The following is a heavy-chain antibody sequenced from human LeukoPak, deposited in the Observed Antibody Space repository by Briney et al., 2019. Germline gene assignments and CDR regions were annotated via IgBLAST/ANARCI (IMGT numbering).Heavy chain of an antibody. J-gene: IGHJ4*02. CDR2: IWYDGSNK. V-gene: IGHV3-33*06. D-gene: IGHD6-19*01. CDR1: GFTFSSYG. Sequence: GGSLRLSCAASGFTFSSYGMHWVRQAPGKGLEWVAVIWYDGSNKYYADSVKGRFTISRDNSKNTLYLQMNSLRAEDTAVYYCAKDGRIAVAGPIDYWGQGTLVTVSS. CDR3: AKDGRIAVAGPIDY.